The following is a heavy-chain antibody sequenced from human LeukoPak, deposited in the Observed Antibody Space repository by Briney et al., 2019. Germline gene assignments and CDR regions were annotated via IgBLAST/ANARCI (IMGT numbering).Heavy chain of an antibody. CDR2: IYYSGST. Sequence: SETLSLTSTVSGGSISSYYWSWIRQPPGKGLEWIGYIYYSGSTNYNPSLKSRVTISVDTSKNQFSLKLSSVTAADTAVYYCARCGPRYISDYWGQGTLVTVSS. CDR1: GGSISSYY. V-gene: IGHV4-59*01. J-gene: IGHJ4*02. CDR3: ARCGPRYISDY. D-gene: IGHD1-1*01.